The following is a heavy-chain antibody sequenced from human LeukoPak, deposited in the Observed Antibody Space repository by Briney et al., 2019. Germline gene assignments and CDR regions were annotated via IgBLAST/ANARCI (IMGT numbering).Heavy chain of an antibody. V-gene: IGHV1-69*04. Sequence: ASVKVSYKASGGTFSSYAISWVRQAPGQGLEWMGRIIPIFGIANYAQKFRGRVTITADKSTSTAYMELSSLRSEDTAVYYCASDLGYCSGGSCYAPGDWGQGTLVTVSS. CDR1: GGTFSSYA. CDR2: IIPIFGIA. D-gene: IGHD2-15*01. CDR3: ASDLGYCSGGSCYAPGD. J-gene: IGHJ4*02.